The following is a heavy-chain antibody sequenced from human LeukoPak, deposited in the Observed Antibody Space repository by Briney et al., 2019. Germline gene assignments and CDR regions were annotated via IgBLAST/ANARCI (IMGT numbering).Heavy chain of an antibody. D-gene: IGHD3-9*01. CDR2: ISCSGCST. CDR3: VKDEWQGYFDWSQSHSGAFDI. Sequence: QAGGSLRLSCAASGFTFSSYAMSGVRQAPGKGLEGVSAISCSGCSTYYADSGKVRFTISRDNSKNTLYLQMNSLRAEDTAVYYCVKDEWQGYFDWSQSHSGAFDIWGQGTMVTVSS. CDR1: GFTFSSYA. J-gene: IGHJ3*02. V-gene: IGHV3-23*01.